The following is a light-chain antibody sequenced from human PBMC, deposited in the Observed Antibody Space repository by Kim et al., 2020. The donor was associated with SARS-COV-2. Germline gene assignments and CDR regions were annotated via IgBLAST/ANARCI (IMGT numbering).Light chain of an antibody. CDR3: QVWDSSSDHWV. Sequence: APGKTARITCGGNNMGGKSVHWYQLKPGQAPVLVIYYDSGRPSGIPERFSGSNSGNTATLTISRVEAGDEADYYCQVWDSSSDHWVFGGGTQLTVL. CDR2: YDS. J-gene: IGLJ3*02. CDR1: NMGGKS. V-gene: IGLV3-21*04.